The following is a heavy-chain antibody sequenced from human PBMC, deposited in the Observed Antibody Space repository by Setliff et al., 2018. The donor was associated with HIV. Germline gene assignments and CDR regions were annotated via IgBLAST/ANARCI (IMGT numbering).Heavy chain of an antibody. CDR2: VDPEDGET. V-gene: IGHV1-69-2*01. J-gene: IGHJ6*02. Sequence: ASVKVSCKASGYAFRDYYINWVQQAPGKGLEWRGRVDPEDGETMYAEKFQGRVTITADTSTDTAYMELSSLRSEDTAVYYCATLLNASRYYYGSYYYYYYGMDVWGQGTLVTVSS. CDR3: ATLLNASRYYYGSYYYYYYGMDV. CDR1: GYAFRDYY. D-gene: IGHD3-10*01.